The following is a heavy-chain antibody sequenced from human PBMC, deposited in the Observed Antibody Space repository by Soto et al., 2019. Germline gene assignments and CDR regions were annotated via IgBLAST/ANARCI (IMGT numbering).Heavy chain of an antibody. D-gene: IGHD2-21*02. CDR3: AKDEPCNCGGDCYLDY. CDR1: ALTFISYA. V-gene: IGHV3-23*01. J-gene: IGHJ4*02. Sequence: PGGSLRLSCAASALTFISYAMSFFRHPPGKDLEWVSAISGSGGRTYYADAVKGRCTISRDNSKNTLYLQMSSLRAEDTAVYYCAKDEPCNCGGDCYLDYGGKRTLVIVSS. CDR2: ISGSGGRT.